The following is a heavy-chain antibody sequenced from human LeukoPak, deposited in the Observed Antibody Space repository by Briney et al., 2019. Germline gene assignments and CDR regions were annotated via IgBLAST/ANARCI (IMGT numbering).Heavy chain of an antibody. V-gene: IGHV3-30*18. Sequence: PGGSLRLSCAASGFTFSSYGMHWVRQAPGKGLEWVAVISYDGSNKYYADSVKGRFTISRDNSKNTLYLQMNSLRAEDTAVYYCAKCGKQWLVQGNWFDPWGQGTLVTVSS. CDR3: AKCGKQWLVQGNWFDP. CDR2: ISYDGSNK. CDR1: GFTFSSYG. J-gene: IGHJ5*02. D-gene: IGHD6-19*01.